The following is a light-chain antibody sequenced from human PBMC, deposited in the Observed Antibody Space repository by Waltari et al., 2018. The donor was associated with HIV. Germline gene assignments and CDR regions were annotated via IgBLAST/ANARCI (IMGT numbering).Light chain of an antibody. J-gene: IGLJ3*02. V-gene: IGLV3-25*03. CDR1: ALPKKY. CDR3: QSTDFDGTWV. CDR2: TDI. Sequence: SYDLTQTPSLSVSPGQPDRINCSRGALPKKYSSWYRQKAGQAPVLLIYTDIERPSGIPERISGSESGTGITLTISGVQAEDEGDYFCQSTDFDGTWVFGGGTRLTVL.